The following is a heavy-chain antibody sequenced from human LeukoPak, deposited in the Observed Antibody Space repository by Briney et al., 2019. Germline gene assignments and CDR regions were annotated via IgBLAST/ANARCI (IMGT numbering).Heavy chain of an antibody. J-gene: IGHJ4*02. CDR3: ARDLSGSYCFDY. CDR2: IWYDGSNK. CDR1: GFTFSSYA. D-gene: IGHD1-26*01. Sequence: PGGSLRLSCAASGFTFSSYAMHWVRQAPGKGLEWVAVIWYDGSNKYYADSVKGRFTISRDNSKNTLYLQMNSLRAEDTAVYYCARDLSGSYCFDYWGQGTLVTVSS. V-gene: IGHV3-33*08.